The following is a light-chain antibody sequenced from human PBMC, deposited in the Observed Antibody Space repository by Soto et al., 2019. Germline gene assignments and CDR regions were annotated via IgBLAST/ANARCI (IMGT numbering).Light chain of an antibody. Sequence: DTQMTQSPSTLSASVGDRVTITCRASETISTWWAWYQQKPGQAPKLLIYSSSFLESGVPSRFSGSGSGTEFTLTISSLQPDDFATYDGLQYSDYSWTFGQGTKVQIK. CDR2: SSS. CDR3: LQYSDYSWT. V-gene: IGKV1-5*01. J-gene: IGKJ1*01. CDR1: ETISTW.